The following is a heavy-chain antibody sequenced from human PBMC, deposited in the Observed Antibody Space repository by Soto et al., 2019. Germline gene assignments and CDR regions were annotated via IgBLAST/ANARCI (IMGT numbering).Heavy chain of an antibody. CDR2: TYYRSKWYN. Sequence: SQTLSLTCAISGDSVSSNSAAWNWIRQSPSRGLEWLGRTYYRSKWYNDYAVSVKSRITINPDTSKNQFSLQLNSVTPEDTAVYYCPRVGYCSSTSCHNWFDPWGQGTLVTVSS. CDR1: GDSVSSNSAA. J-gene: IGHJ5*02. CDR3: PRVGYCSSTSCHNWFDP. D-gene: IGHD2-2*01. V-gene: IGHV6-1*01.